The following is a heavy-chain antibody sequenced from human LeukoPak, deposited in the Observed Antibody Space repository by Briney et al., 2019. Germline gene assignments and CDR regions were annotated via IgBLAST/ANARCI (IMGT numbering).Heavy chain of an antibody. Sequence: GGPLGFSVEPSGLTLSSYGMHWVRQVPGKGLKWVAVISIEGGSNTYADSVKGRFTISRDNSKNRLYLQMNTLKPEDTPVYYSATDRTTVTTVYWGQRALVTVSS. D-gene: IGHD4-17*01. CDR1: GLTLSSYG. CDR2: ISIEGGSN. J-gene: IGHJ4*02. V-gene: IGHV3-30*03. CDR3: ATDRTTVTTVY.